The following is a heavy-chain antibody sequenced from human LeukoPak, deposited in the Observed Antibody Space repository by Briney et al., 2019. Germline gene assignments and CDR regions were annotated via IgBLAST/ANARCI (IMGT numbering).Heavy chain of an antibody. Sequence: PSETLSLTCTVSGGSISRSGYYWGWIRQTPGKGLEWIGSIYYSGSTYYMSSLKSRVTISLDTSKNQFSLKLSSVTAADTAVYCARARHGYIYGYRPNELGHFFDYWGQGTLVTVSS. V-gene: IGHV4-39*07. J-gene: IGHJ4*02. CDR2: IYYSGST. CDR3: ARARHGYIYGYRPNELGHFFDY. CDR1: GGSISRSGYY. D-gene: IGHD5-18*01.